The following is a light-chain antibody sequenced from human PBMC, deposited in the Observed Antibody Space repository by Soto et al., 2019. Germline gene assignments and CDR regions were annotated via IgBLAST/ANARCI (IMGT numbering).Light chain of an antibody. CDR3: QQVSSFPFT. Sequence: DIQMTQSPSSVSASVGVRVTITCRASQVISSWLAWYQQKPGQSPRLLIYGASNLETGVPSRFTGSESGTLFTLTINNLQPEDFATYYCQQVSSFPFTFGGGTKVDIK. J-gene: IGKJ4*01. CDR2: GAS. V-gene: IGKV1-12*02. CDR1: QVISSW.